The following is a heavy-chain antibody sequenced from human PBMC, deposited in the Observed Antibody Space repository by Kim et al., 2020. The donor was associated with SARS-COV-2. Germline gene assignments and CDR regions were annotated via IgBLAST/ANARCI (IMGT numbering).Heavy chain of an antibody. D-gene: IGHD3-10*01. V-gene: IGHV4-4*07. J-gene: IGHJ4*02. CDR3: ASRGGGY. Sequence: TSGTTNYNPSLKSRVTMSVDTSKTQFSRKLSSVTAADTAVYYCASRGGGYWGQGTLVTVSS. CDR2: TSGTT.